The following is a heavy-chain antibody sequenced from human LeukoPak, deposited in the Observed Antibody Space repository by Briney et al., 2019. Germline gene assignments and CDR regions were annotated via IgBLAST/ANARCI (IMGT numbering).Heavy chain of an antibody. Sequence: TSETLSLTCTVSGGSMSRDYWSWIRQPPGKGLEWIGYIYYTGSTNYNPSLKSRVTISVDTSKNQFSLKLSSVTAADTAVYYCARDRPGGSSLDYWGQGTLVTVSS. J-gene: IGHJ4*02. CDR3: ARDRPGGSSLDY. D-gene: IGHD6-13*01. CDR2: IYYTGST. V-gene: IGHV4-59*01. CDR1: GGSMSRDY.